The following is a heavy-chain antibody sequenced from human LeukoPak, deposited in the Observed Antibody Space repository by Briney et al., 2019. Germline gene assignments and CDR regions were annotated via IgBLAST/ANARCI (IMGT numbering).Heavy chain of an antibody. CDR1: GFTFSDYW. CDR3: AKEGFDS. J-gene: IGHJ4*02. CDR2: TNTDGTRI. V-gene: IGHV3-74*01. Sequence: PGGSLRLSCVVSGFTFSDYWMHWVRQAPGKGLVWVSRTNTDGTRITYADSVKGRFTVSRDNAMNTVYLQMNSLRAEDTAVYYCAKEGFDSWGQGTLVTVSS.